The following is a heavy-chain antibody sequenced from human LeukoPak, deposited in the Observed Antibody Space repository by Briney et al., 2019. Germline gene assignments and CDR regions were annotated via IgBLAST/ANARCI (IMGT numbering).Heavy chain of an antibody. D-gene: IGHD1-26*01. CDR2: IYPGDSDT. J-gene: IGHJ3*02. CDR1: GYSFTSYS. Sequence: GESLKISCKGSGYSFTSYSNGRPRQTPPKTHQHTGTIYPGDSDTRYSPSTQGQVTITTDKSTSTAYPQRSSLKASDTAMYYCARRQVGATAAFDIWGQGTMVTVSS. V-gene: IGHV5-51*01. CDR3: ARRQVGATAAFDI.